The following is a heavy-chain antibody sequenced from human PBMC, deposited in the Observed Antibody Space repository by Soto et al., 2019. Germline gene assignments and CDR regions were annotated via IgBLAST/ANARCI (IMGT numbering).Heavy chain of an antibody. CDR3: ARETYYYYSSGYSPPYYGMDV. V-gene: IGHV4-31*03. J-gene: IGHJ6*02. D-gene: IGHD3-22*01. CDR1: GGSISSGGYY. Sequence: PSETLSLTCTVSGGSISSGGYYWSWIRQHPGKGLEWIGYIYYSGSTYYNPSLKSRVTISVDTSKNQFSLKLSSVTAADTAVYYCARETYYYYSSGYSPPYYGMDVWGQGSTVTVSS. CDR2: IYYSGST.